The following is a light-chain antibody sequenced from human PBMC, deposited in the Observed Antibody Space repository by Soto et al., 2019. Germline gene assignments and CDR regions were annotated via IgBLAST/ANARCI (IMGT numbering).Light chain of an antibody. CDR1: TSDVGGYDF. CDR3: TSYSSSNNFDVV. V-gene: IGLV2-14*01. Sequence: QSALTQPASVSGSPGQSITISCTGTTSDVGGYDFVSWYQQHPGKAPKLIIYEVSNRPSGVSNRFSASKSGNTASLTISGLQAEDEADYFCTSYSSSNNFDVVFGGGTKVTVL. J-gene: IGLJ2*01. CDR2: EVS.